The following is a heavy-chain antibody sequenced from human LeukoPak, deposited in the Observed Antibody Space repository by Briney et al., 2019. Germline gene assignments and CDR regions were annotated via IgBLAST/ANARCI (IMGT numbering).Heavy chain of an antibody. CDR2: IKEGGSEK. V-gene: IGHV3-7*03. CDR1: GFTFSSNW. Sequence: PGGSLRLSCAASGFTFSSNWMSWVRQAPGKGLEWVANIKEGGSEKYYVDSVQGRFTISRDNARNSLYLQMNSLRAEDTAVYYCAVGRGVLYFDYWGQGTGVSVS. CDR3: AVGRGVLYFDY. D-gene: IGHD3-10*01. J-gene: IGHJ4*02.